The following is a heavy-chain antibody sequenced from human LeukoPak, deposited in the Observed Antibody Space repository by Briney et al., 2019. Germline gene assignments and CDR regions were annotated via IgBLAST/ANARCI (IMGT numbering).Heavy chain of an antibody. CDR2: IYYSGST. CDR3: ARAPPYCSGGSCYSLDGMDV. Sequence: PSETLSPTCAVYGGSFSGYYWSWIRQHPGKGLEWIGYIYYSGSTYYNPSLKSRVTISVDTSKNQFSLKLSSVTAADTAVYYCARAPPYCSGGSCYSLDGMDVWGQGTTVTVSS. CDR1: GGSFSGYY. D-gene: IGHD2-15*01. V-gene: IGHV4-31*11. J-gene: IGHJ6*02.